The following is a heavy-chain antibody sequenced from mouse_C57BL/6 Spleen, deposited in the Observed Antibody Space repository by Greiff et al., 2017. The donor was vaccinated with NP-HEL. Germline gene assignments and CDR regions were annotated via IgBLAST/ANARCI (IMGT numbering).Heavy chain of an antibody. V-gene: IGHV5-17*01. D-gene: IGHD3-2*02. CDR2: ISSGSSNI. CDR1: GFTFSDYG. J-gene: IGHJ2*01. Sequence: EVQGVESGGGLVKPGGSLKLSCAASGFTFSDYGMHWVRQAPEKGLEWVAYISSGSSNIYYADTVTGRFTISRDNAKKTLFLQMTSLRSEDTAMYYCARREAGPFDYWGQGTTLTVSS. CDR3: ARREAGPFDY.